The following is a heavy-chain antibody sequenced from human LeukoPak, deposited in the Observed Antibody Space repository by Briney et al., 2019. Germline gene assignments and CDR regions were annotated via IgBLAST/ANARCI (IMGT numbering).Heavy chain of an antibody. CDR2: ISYDGSNK. D-gene: IGHD1-26*01. J-gene: IGHJ4*02. CDR3: ARGWRWELPDY. CDR1: GFTFSSYS. Sequence: GRSLTLSCAASGFTFSSYSMHWVRQAPGKGLEWVAFISYDGSNKYYADSVKGRFTISRDNSKNTLYLQMNSLRAEDTAVYYCARGWRWELPDYWGQGTLVTVSS. V-gene: IGHV3-30-3*01.